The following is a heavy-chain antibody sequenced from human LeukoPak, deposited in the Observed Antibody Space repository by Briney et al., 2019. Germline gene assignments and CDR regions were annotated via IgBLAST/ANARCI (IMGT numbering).Heavy chain of an antibody. V-gene: IGHV4-59*01. D-gene: IGHD3-22*01. CDR3: ARSSESYDSSGYYSYYFDN. J-gene: IGHJ4*02. CDR2: IHYTGST. CDR1: GGSISSYY. Sequence: SETLSLTCTVSGGSISSYYWSWIRQPPGRGLEWIGYIHYTGSTNYKSSLKSRVTISVDKSKNQFSLKLRSVTAADTAVYYCARSSESYDSSGYYSYYFDNWGREPWSPSPQ.